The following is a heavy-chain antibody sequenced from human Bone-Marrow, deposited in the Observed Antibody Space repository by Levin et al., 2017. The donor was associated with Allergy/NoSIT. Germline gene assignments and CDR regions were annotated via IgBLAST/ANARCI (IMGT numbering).Heavy chain of an antibody. V-gene: IGHV3-53*01. D-gene: IGHD3-10*01. CDR2: IYSGGST. CDR3: ARGWFGELLSH. CDR1: GFTVSSNY. Sequence: GESLKISCAASGFTVSSNYMSWVRQAPGKGPEWVSVIYSGGSTYYADSVKGRFTISRDNSKNTLYLQMNSLRAEYTAVYYCARGWFGELLSHWGQGTLVTVSS. J-gene: IGHJ4*02.